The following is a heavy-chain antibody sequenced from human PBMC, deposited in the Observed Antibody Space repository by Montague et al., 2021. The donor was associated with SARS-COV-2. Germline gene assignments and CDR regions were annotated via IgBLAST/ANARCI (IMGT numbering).Heavy chain of an antibody. CDR2: IHQSESGXT. Sequence: SETLSLTCAVSGGSISSREYWSWVRHPPGKGLEWIGEIHQSESGXTNXSPALKSRVTISIDQSKNYFSLNLTSMTAADTAVYYCGGTWVYFSPVDVWGQGTTVIVS. CDR3: GGTWVYFSPVDV. J-gene: IGHJ6*02. D-gene: IGHD3-3*01. V-gene: IGHV4-4*02. CDR1: GGSISSREY.